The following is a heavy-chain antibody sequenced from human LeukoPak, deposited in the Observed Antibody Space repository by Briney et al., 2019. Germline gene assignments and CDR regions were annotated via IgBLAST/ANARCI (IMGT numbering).Heavy chain of an antibody. D-gene: IGHD1-26*01. CDR1: GFTFSSYG. J-gene: IGHJ4*02. V-gene: IGHV3-30*02. CDR3: AKGVKYGTSPEGRFDY. Sequence: GGSLRLSCAASGFTFSSYGMHWVRQAPGKGLEWVAFIWYDGSNKYYADSVKGRFTFSRDNSKNTLYLQMNSLRGEDTAVYYCAKGVKYGTSPEGRFDYWGQGTLVTVSS. CDR2: IWYDGSNK.